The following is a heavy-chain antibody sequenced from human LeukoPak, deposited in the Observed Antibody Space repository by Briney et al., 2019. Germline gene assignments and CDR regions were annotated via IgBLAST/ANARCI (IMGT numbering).Heavy chain of an antibody. V-gene: IGHV1-69*01. D-gene: IGHD6-13*01. CDR2: IIPIFGTA. Sequence: ASVKVSCKASGGTFSSYAISWVRQAPGQGLEWMGGIIPIFGTANYAQKFQGRVTITADESTSTAYMELSSLRSEDTAVYYCARARLVGSSRVRSYYYYGMDVWGQGTTVTVSS. CDR1: GGTFSSYA. J-gene: IGHJ6*01. CDR3: ARARLVGSSRVRSYYYYGMDV.